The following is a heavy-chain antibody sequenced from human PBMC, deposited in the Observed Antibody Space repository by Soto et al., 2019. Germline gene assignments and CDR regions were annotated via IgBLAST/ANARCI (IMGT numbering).Heavy chain of an antibody. Sequence: PSETLSLTCTVSGGSISSYYWSWIRQPPEKGLEWLGYSYSSGSTNYNPSLKSRVSISLDTSKNQFSLKLTSVTAADTAVYYCTRGSHFYYFDYWGHGTLVTVSS. CDR2: SYSSGST. J-gene: IGHJ4*01. CDR1: GGSISSYY. D-gene: IGHD3-10*01. CDR3: TRGSHFYYFDY. V-gene: IGHV4-59*01.